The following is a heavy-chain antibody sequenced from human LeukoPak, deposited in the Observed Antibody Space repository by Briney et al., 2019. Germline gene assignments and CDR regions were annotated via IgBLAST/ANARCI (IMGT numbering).Heavy chain of an antibody. V-gene: IGHV1-18*01. Sequence: GASVKVSCKASGYTFTSYGFSWVRQAPGQGLEWMGWISAYNGNTNYAQKLQGRVTITTDTSSSTAYMELRSLRSDDTAVYYCARNLYSSPSTDWFDPWGQGTLVTVSS. CDR3: ARNLYSSPSTDWFDP. J-gene: IGHJ5*02. D-gene: IGHD6-6*01. CDR1: GYTFTSYG. CDR2: ISAYNGNT.